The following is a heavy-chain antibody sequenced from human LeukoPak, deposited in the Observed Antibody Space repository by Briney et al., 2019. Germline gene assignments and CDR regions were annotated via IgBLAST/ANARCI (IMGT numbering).Heavy chain of an antibody. Sequence: SSVKVSCLASGYTFTSYDINWVRQPTGQGLEWMGWTNPNSGNTGYAQKFQARVNITRNTSISTAYMELSSLRSEDTAVYYCARRRGVVPAAIGANWFDPWGQGTLVTVSS. D-gene: IGHD2-2*02. V-gene: IGHV1-8*03. CDR3: ARRRGVVPAAIGANWFDP. J-gene: IGHJ5*02. CDR2: TNPNSGNT. CDR1: GYTFTSYD.